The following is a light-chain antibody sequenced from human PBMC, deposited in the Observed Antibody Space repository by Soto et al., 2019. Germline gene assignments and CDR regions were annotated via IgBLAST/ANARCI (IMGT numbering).Light chain of an antibody. CDR1: QITGTW. V-gene: IGKV1-6*01. J-gene: IGKJ3*01. Sequence: IQMTQSPSTLSGSVGDRVTITCLASQITGTWLAWYQQKPGKAPKLLIYAASNLQSGVPARFSGSGSGTDFTLTISSLQPEDFATYYCLQKYFYPFTFGPGTKVDIK. CDR2: AAS. CDR3: LQKYFYPFT.